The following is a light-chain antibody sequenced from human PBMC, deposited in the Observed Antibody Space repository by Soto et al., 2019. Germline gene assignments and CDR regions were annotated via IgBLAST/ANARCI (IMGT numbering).Light chain of an antibody. J-gene: IGKJ1*01. Sequence: DIQMTQSPSTLSASVGDRVTITCRASQSISGSLAWYQQKPGKAPKLLIHEASNSKSGDTSRFSGSGSGTEYTLPISSRQHDRSASYYCQQDNDYRTFGQGTRVEIK. V-gene: IGKV1-5*03. CDR1: QSISGS. CDR2: EAS. CDR3: QQDNDYRT.